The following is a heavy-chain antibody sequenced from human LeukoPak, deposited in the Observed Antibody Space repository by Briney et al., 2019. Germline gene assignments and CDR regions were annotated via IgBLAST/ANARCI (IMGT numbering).Heavy chain of an antibody. CDR3: ARGEMVDIVVVPAASALYYYGMDV. CDR1: GYTFTSYY. V-gene: IGHV1-46*01. CDR2: INPSGGST. Sequence: ASAKVSCKASGYTFTSYYMHWVRQAPGQGLEWMGIINPSGGSTSYAQKFQGRVTMTRDTSTSTVYMELSSLRSEDTAVYYCARGEMVDIVVVPAASALYYYGMDVWGQGTTVTVSS. J-gene: IGHJ6*02. D-gene: IGHD2-2*01.